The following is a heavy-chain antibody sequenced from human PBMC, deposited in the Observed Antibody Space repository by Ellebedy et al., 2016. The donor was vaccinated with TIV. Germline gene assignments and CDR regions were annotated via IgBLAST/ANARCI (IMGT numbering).Heavy chain of an antibody. J-gene: IGHJ4*02. CDR1: GFTLSTYA. V-gene: IGHV3-23*01. Sequence: LSLTCAASGFTLSTYAISWVRQAPGKGPEWVSAISGAGVTYYADSVKGQFTISRDISKNALYLQMNSLRAEDTAVYYCAKESAVAGTPFFDYWGQGTLVTVSS. D-gene: IGHD6-19*01. CDR2: ISGAGVT. CDR3: AKESAVAGTPFFDY.